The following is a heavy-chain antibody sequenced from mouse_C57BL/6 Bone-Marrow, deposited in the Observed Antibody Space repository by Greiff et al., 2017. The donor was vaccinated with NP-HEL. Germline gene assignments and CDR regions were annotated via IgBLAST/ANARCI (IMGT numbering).Heavy chain of an antibody. D-gene: IGHD4-1*01. CDR2: IWRGGST. Sequence: QVQLQQSGPGLVQPSQSLSITCTVSGFSLTSYGVHWVRQSPGKGLEWLGVIWRGGSTAYNAAFMSRLSITKDNSKSQVFFKMNSLQADDTAIYYCAKNSWDGGAMDYWGQGTSVTVSS. V-gene: IGHV2-5*01. CDR1: GFSLTSYG. J-gene: IGHJ4*01. CDR3: AKNSWDGGAMDY.